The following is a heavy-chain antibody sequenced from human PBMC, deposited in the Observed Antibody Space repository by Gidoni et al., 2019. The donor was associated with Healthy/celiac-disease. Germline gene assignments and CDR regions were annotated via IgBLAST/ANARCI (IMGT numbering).Heavy chain of an antibody. CDR3: ARPRGYCGGDCFPGAIGADGFDI. V-gene: IGHV3-30*04. CDR2: ISYDGSNK. D-gene: IGHD2-21*02. Sequence: QVQLVESGGGVVQPGRSLRLSCTASGFTFSNYAMHWVRQAPGKGLEWVAIISYDGSNKYYADSVKGRFTISRDNSKNTLYLQMNSLRPEDTAVYYCARPRGYCGGDCFPGAIGADGFDIWGQGTMVTVSS. J-gene: IGHJ3*02. CDR1: GFTFSNYA.